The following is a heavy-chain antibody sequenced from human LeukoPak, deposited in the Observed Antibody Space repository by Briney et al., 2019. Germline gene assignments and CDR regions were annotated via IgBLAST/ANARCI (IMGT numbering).Heavy chain of an antibody. CDR3: TKAYKQTGLRGTFDI. V-gene: IGHV3-23*01. J-gene: IGHJ3*02. CDR2: ISSSGGGT. D-gene: IGHD1-14*01. Sequence: PGGSLRLSCATSGFTFSSYAMNWVRQAPGKGLEWVSTISSSGGGTYYADSVKGRFTISRDNSKNTLYLQMNSLRCEDTAVYYCTKAYKQTGLRGTFDIRGEGTMVSASS. CDR1: GFTFSSYA.